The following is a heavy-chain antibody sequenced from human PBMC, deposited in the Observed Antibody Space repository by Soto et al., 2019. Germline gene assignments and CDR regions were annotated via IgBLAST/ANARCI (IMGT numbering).Heavy chain of an antibody. Sequence: SETLSLTCAVYGGSFSGYYGSWIRQPPGKGLEWIGEINHSGSTNYNPSLKSRVTISVDTSKNQFSLKLSSVTAADTAVYYCARIRSYYDILTGYLTRYYFDYWGQGTLVTVSS. D-gene: IGHD3-9*01. CDR3: ARIRSYYDILTGYLTRYYFDY. V-gene: IGHV4-34*01. CDR2: INHSGST. CDR1: GGSFSGYY. J-gene: IGHJ4*02.